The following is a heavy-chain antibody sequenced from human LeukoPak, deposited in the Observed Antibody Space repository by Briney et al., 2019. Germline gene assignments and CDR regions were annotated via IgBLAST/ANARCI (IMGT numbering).Heavy chain of an antibody. CDR3: ARGLVPAAAYGMDV. D-gene: IGHD2-2*01. Sequence: SETLSLTCAVYGGSFSGYYWSWIRQPPGKGLEWIGEINHSGSTNYNPSLKSRVTISVDTSKNQFSLKLSSVTAAVTAVYYCARGLVPAAAYGMDVWGQGTTVTVSS. J-gene: IGHJ6*02. V-gene: IGHV4-34*01. CDR1: GGSFSGYY. CDR2: INHSGST.